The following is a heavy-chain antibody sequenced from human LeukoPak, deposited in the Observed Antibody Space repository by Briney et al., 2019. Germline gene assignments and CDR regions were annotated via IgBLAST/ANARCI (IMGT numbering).Heavy chain of an antibody. CDR1: GFTFSAYG. Sequence: GGSLRLSCAASGFTFSAYGMHWVRRAPGKGLEWVAVIWFDGSNKYYADSVKGRFTISRDNSKNTLYLQMNSLRAEDTAVYYCAKTAFDIWGQGTMVTVSS. J-gene: IGHJ3*02. CDR2: IWFDGSNK. CDR3: AKTAFDI. V-gene: IGHV3-30*02.